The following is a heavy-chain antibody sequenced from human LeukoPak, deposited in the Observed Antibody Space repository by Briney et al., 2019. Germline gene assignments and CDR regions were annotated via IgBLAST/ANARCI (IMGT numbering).Heavy chain of an antibody. CDR3: ARGGWYSSS. CDR2: INHSGST. J-gene: IGHJ4*02. Sequence: SETLSLTCTVSGGSISSYYWSWIRQPPGKGLEWIGEINHSGSTNYNPSLKSRVTISVDTSKNQFSLKLSSVTAADTAVYYCARGGWYSSSWSQGTLVTVSS. V-gene: IGHV4-34*01. D-gene: IGHD6-13*01. CDR1: GGSISSYY.